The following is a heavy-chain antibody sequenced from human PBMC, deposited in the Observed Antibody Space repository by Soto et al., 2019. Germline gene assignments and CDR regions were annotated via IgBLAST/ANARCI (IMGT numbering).Heavy chain of an antibody. Sequence: GGFLTLCSAASGFTSCDYYMSWILQARRKGLELVSYISSSISYTNFAASVKGHFTISRDNAKNGLYLRINSLRSEDTAMYDCAGDQPVYARDWFELWGQGTLVTVPQ. J-gene: IGHJ5*02. CDR2: ISSSISYT. D-gene: IGHD2-8*01. CDR3: AGDQPVYARDWFEL. CDR1: GFTSCDYY. V-gene: IGHV3-11*06.